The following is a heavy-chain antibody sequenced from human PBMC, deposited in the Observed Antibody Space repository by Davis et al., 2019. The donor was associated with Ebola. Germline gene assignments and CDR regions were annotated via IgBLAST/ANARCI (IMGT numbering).Heavy chain of an antibody. CDR2: IYYSGST. Sequence: MPSETLSLTCTVSGYSISSRTCYWGWVRQPPGKGLEWIGSIYYSGSTYYNPSLKSRVTISVDTSKKQFSLKLSSVTAADTAVYYCARRSNSPFDYWGQGTLVTVSS. J-gene: IGHJ4*02. CDR1: GYSISSRTCY. D-gene: IGHD6-6*01. CDR3: ARRSNSPFDY. V-gene: IGHV4-39*07.